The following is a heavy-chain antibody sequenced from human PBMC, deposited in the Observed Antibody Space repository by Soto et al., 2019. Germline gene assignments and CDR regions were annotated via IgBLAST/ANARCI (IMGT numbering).Heavy chain of an antibody. CDR2: ITGSGVST. J-gene: IGHJ4*02. CDR3: AKGSSGLRFLEWLSPHDY. D-gene: IGHD3-3*01. CDR1: GFTFSSYA. Sequence: EVQLLEFGGGLVQPGGSLRLSCAASGFTFSSYAMSWVRQAPGKGLEWVSAITGSGVSTYYADSVKGRFTISRDNSKNTLYLQMNSLRAEDTAVYYCAKGSSGLRFLEWLSPHDYWGQGTLVTVSS. V-gene: IGHV3-23*01.